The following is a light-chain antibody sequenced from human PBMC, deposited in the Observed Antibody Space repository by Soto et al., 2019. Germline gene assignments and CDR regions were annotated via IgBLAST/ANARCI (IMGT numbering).Light chain of an antibody. CDR2: DVS. CDR1: QVIRGA. J-gene: IGKJ5*01. V-gene: IGKV1-13*02. Sequence: AIQLTQSPSSLSASVGDRVTITCRASQVIRGALAWYQHKPGKPPKLLIFDVSILQSWVPSRFSGSGSGTDFTLTISSLQPEDFATYYCQQFNTYPITVGQGTRLEI. CDR3: QQFNTYPIT.